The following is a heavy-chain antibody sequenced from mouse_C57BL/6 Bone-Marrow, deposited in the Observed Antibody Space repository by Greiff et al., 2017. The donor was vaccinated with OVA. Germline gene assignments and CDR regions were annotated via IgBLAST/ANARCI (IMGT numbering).Heavy chain of an antibody. CDR1: GYTFTSYG. J-gene: IGHJ3*01. CDR3: ASPYPWFAY. CDR2: IYPRSGNT. V-gene: IGHV1-81*01. Sequence: VQLVESGAELARPGASVKLSCKASGYTFTSYGISWVKQRTGQCLEWIGEIYPRSGNTYYNEKFKGKATLTADKSSSTAYMELRSLTSEDSAVYFCASPYPWFAYWGQGTLVTVSA.